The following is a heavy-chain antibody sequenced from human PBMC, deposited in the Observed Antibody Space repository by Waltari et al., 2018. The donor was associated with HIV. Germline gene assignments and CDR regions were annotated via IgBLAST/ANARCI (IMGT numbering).Heavy chain of an antibody. CDR1: GYNFIHFD. J-gene: IGHJ6*02. CDR3: ARNSSGKGNRYFYYGLDV. V-gene: IGHV1-8*02. CDR2: MNPNSGNT. Sequence: VHLVQSGPEVKRPGASVKISCKAYGYNFIHFDVNWVRQAAGQGPEWLGLMNPNSGNTASPYIFEERVTMTRDVSTDTAYLEMSGLTPEDTAIYYCARNSSGKGNRYFYYGLDVWGQGTPVTV. D-gene: IGHD3-22*01.